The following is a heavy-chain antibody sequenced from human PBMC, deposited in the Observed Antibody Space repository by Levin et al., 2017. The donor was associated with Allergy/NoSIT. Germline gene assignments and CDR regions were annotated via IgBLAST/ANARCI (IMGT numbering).Heavy chain of an antibody. V-gene: IGHV4-34*01. CDR2: INHSGST. J-gene: IGHJ4*02. CDR1: GGSFSGDY. D-gene: IGHD5-18*01. Sequence: SSETLSLTCAVYGGSFSGDYWSWIRQPPETGLEWIGQINHSGSTNYNPSLKSRVTISVDTSKNQFSLKLSSVTAADTAIYYCARRGHTSGFSFSLWGQGTLVTVSS. CDR3: ARRGHTSGFSFSL.